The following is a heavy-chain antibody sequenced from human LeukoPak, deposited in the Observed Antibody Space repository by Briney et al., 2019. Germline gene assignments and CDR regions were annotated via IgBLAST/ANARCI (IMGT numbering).Heavy chain of an antibody. Sequence: PGGSLRLSCAASGFTVSSNYMSWVRQAPGKGLEWVSVIYSGGSTYYADSVKGRFTISRDNSKNTLFLEMNSLRPEDTAVYYCAQKWGQGTADTGNYFDSWGQGTLVTVSS. V-gene: IGHV3-66*02. D-gene: IGHD1-14*01. J-gene: IGHJ4*02. CDR1: GFTVSSNY. CDR3: AQKWGQGTADTGNYFDS. CDR2: IYSGGST.